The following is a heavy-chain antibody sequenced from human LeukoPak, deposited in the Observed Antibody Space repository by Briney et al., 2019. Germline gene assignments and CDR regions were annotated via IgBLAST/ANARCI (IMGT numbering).Heavy chain of an antibody. CDR1: GGTFSSYA. J-gene: IGHJ4*02. D-gene: IGHD3-22*01. CDR3: ARAEGYHYDSSGFDY. V-gene: IGHV1-69*01. Sequence: SVKVSCKASGGTFSSYAISWVRQAPGQGLEWMGGIIPIFGTANYAQKFQGRVTITADESTSTAYMELSSLRSEDTAVYYCARAEGYHYDSSGFDYWGQGTLVTVSS. CDR2: IIPIFGTA.